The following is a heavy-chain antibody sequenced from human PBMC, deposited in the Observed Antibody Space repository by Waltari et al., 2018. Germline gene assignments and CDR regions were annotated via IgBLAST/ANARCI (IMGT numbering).Heavy chain of an antibody. V-gene: IGHV4-38-2*01. J-gene: IGHJ4*02. CDR3: SRQVLGYCTSAACRRLES. CDR2: IYHDGTT. CDR1: GYAVNSGFY. D-gene: IGHD2-2*03. Sequence: QVQLQESGPGLVKSSETLSLTCDVSGYAVNSGFYWGWICQAPGKGREWVATIYHDGTTFYNPSLKSRLSVSMDTSKNQISLTLKSVTAADTALYYCSRQVLGYCTSAACRRLESWGQGTLVTVSS.